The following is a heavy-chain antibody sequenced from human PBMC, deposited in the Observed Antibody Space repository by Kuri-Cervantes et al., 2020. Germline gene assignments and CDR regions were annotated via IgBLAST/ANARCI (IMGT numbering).Heavy chain of an antibody. J-gene: IGHJ3*02. CDR3: ARGIGYCTGGVCRHVDAFDI. CDR2: IIPIFGTA. V-gene: IGHV1-69*13. Sequence: SVKVSCKASGGTFSSYAISWVRQAPGQGLEWMGGIIPIFGTANYAQKFQGRVTITADESTSTAYMELSSLRSEDTAVYYCARGIGYCTGGVCRHVDAFDIWGQGTMVTVSS. D-gene: IGHD2-8*02. CDR1: GGTFSSYA.